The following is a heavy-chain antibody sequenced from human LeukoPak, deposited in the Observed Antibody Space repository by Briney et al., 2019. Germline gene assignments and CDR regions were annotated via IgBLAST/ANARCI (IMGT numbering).Heavy chain of an antibody. CDR3: ARALAAAVIN. Sequence: SETLSLTCGVYGGSFSGHFYSWIRQPPGKGLEWIGENTHRGSINYNPSLKSRVAMSVDTSKNHFSLNLTSVTAADNGVYYCARALAAAVINWGQGTLVTVSS. CDR1: GGSFSGHF. CDR2: NTHRGSI. V-gene: IGHV4-34*01. D-gene: IGHD6-13*01. J-gene: IGHJ1*01.